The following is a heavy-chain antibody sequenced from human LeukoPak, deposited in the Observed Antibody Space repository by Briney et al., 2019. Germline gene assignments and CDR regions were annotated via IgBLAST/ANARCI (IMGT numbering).Heavy chain of an antibody. Sequence: PGRSLRLSCAASRFTFSSYVMHWVRQAPGKGLEWVALIWYDGDNKYYSDSVKGRFTISRDNSKNTLYLQMNSLRAEDTAVYYCAKSGYCTNRVCFDYWGQGNLVTVSS. D-gene: IGHD2-8*01. J-gene: IGHJ4*02. V-gene: IGHV3-33*06. CDR2: IWYDGDNK. CDR1: RFTFSSYV. CDR3: AKSGYCTNRVCFDY.